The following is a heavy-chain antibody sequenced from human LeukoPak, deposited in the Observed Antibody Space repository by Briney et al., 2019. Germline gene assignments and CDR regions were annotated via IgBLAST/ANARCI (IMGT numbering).Heavy chain of an antibody. J-gene: IGHJ3*02. CDR3: ARDLVGAPPSAFDI. V-gene: IGHV4-4*02. CDR2: IYHSGST. CDR1: GGSISSSNW. D-gene: IGHD1-26*01. Sequence: SETLSLTCAVSGGSISSSNWWSWVRQPPGKGLEWIGEIYHSGSTNYNPSLKGRVTISVDKSKNQFSLKLSSVTAADTAVYYCARDLVGAPPSAFDIWGQGTMVTVSS.